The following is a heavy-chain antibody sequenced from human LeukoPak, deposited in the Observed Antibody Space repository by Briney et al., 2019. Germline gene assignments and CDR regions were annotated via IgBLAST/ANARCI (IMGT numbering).Heavy chain of an antibody. CDR1: GFTFSSYG. D-gene: IGHD3-22*01. CDR3: AKDTYYYDSSGYWD. J-gene: IGHJ4*02. Sequence: GGSLRLSCAASGFTFSSYGMHWVRQAPGKGLEWVAFIRYDGSNKYYADSVKGRFTVSRDNSKNTLYLQMNSLRAEDTAVYYCAKDTYYYDSSGYWDWGQGTLVTVSS. V-gene: IGHV3-30*02. CDR2: IRYDGSNK.